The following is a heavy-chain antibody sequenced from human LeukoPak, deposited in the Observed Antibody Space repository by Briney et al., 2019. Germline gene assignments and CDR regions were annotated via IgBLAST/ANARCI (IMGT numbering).Heavy chain of an antibody. CDR3: ATYQMNVYHYDGGGYYHFDY. CDR2: INPNSGGT. Sequence: ASVTVSCKASGYTFTDYYMHWVRQAPGQGLEWMGWINPNSGGTYYGQKFQGRVTMTRDTSINTAYLELSRLRSDDTAVYYCATYQMNVYHYDGGGYYHFDYWGPGTLVTVSS. CDR1: GYTFTDYY. V-gene: IGHV1-2*02. D-gene: IGHD3-22*01. J-gene: IGHJ4*02.